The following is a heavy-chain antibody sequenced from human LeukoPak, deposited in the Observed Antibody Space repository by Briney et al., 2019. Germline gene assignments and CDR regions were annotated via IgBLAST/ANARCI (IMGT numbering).Heavy chain of an antibody. D-gene: IGHD6-13*01. Sequence: PGGSLNLSCAASGFTFSSYGMHGVRQAPGKGLGGVAVIWYDGSNKYYADSVKGRFTISRDNSKNTLYLQMNSLRAEDTAVYYCARADMSSSGAGAYYYYMDVWGKGTTVTVSS. J-gene: IGHJ6*03. CDR3: ARADMSSSGAGAYYYYMDV. CDR1: GFTFSSYG. V-gene: IGHV3-33*01. CDR2: IWYDGSNK.